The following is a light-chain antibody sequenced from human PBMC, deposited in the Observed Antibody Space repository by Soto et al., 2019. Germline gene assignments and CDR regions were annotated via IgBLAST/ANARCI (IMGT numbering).Light chain of an antibody. V-gene: IGKV3-11*01. CDR2: DAS. CDR3: QQWRDLPPLT. CDR1: QSISSY. Sequence: EIVLTQSPATLSLSPGERATLSCRASQSISSYLAWYQQKPGQAPRLLIYDASNRATGIPARFSGSGSGTDFTLTIISIEPEDFAIYYCQQWRDLPPLTFGGGTKVEIK. J-gene: IGKJ4*01.